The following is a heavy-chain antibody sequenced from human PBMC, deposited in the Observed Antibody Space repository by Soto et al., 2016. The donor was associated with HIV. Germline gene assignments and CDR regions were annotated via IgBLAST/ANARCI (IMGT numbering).Heavy chain of an antibody. CDR1: GGSFSGYQ. Sequence: QVQLQQWGAGLLKPSETLSLTCAVYGGSFSGYQWNWIRQPPGKGLEWIGEINHSGSTNYNPSLKSRVTISVDTSKNQFSLKLNSVTAADTAVYYCARRGNGSGSHYYYYMDVWGKGTT. CDR2: INHSGST. J-gene: IGHJ6*03. CDR3: ARRGNGSGSHYYYYMDV. D-gene: IGHD3-10*01. V-gene: IGHV4-34*01.